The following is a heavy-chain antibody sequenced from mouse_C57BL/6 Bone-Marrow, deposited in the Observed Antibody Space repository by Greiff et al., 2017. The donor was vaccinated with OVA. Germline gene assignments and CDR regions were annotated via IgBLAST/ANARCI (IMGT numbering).Heavy chain of an antibody. D-gene: IGHD2-10*02. Sequence: EVKLMESGEGLVKPGGSLKLSCAASGFTFSSYAMSWVRQTPEKRLEWVAYISSGGDYIYYADTVKGRFTISRDNARNTLYLQMSSLTSEDTAMYYCTRGMVSYYFDYWGQGTTLTVSS. CDR3: TRGMVSYYFDY. CDR1: GFTFSSYA. V-gene: IGHV5-9-1*02. J-gene: IGHJ2*01. CDR2: ISSGGDYI.